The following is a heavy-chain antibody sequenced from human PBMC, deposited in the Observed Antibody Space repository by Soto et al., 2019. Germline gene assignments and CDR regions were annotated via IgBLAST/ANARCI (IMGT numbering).Heavy chain of an antibody. CDR2: INPNSGGT. D-gene: IGHD5-12*01. Sequence: QVQLVQSGAEVKKPGASVKVSCKASGYTFTGYYMHWVRQAPGQGLEWMGWINPNSGGTNYAQKFQGWLTMTRDTSISTAYMELSRLRSDDTAVYYCARDGWATSPYYYYYYGMDVWGQGTTVTVSS. CDR1: GYTFTGYY. V-gene: IGHV1-2*04. CDR3: ARDGWATSPYYYYYYGMDV. J-gene: IGHJ6*02.